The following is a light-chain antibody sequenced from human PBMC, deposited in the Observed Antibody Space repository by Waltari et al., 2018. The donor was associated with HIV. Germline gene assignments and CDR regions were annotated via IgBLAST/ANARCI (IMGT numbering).Light chain of an antibody. V-gene: IGKV3-20*01. Sequence: IVLTQSPGPLSLSPGERASLSCRASQSVSSTYIAWYQQKPGQAPRLLIYGASTRTTDIPDRFSGSGSGTDFTLTINRLEPEDFGVYFCQLHSSTITFGQGTRLDIK. J-gene: IGKJ5*01. CDR2: GAS. CDR1: QSVSSTY. CDR3: QLHSSTIT.